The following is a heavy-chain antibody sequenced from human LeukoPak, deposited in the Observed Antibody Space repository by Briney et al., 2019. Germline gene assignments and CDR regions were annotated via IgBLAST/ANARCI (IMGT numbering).Heavy chain of an antibody. CDR2: IRTAVDT. D-gene: IGHD3-9*01. V-gene: IGHV3-13*04. CDR1: GFTFSSYD. J-gene: IGHJ6*02. Sequence: GRSLTLSCPPSGFTFSSYDMHSVRQVREKAMEWVSAIRTAVDTYDPGSLRGRFTISRENATNSLYLQMNSLRVGDTAVYYCARSSPPTYEILTGYRYYYYGMDVWGQGTTVTVSS. CDR3: ARSSPPTYEILTGYRYYYYGMDV.